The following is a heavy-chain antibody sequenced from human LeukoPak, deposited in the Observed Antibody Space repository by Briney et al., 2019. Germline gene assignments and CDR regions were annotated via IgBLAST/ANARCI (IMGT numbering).Heavy chain of an antibody. J-gene: IGHJ6*02. Sequence: SGGSLRLSCAASGFTVSSNYMSWVRQAPGKGLEWVSVIYSGGSTYYADSVKGRFTISRHNSKNTLYLQMNSLRAEDTAVYYCARDLLRGYSYGSLIPGVEYYYYGMDVWGQGTTVTVSS. CDR2: IYSGGST. V-gene: IGHV3-53*04. CDR3: ARDLLRGYSYGSLIPGVEYYYYGMDV. D-gene: IGHD5-18*01. CDR1: GFTVSSNY.